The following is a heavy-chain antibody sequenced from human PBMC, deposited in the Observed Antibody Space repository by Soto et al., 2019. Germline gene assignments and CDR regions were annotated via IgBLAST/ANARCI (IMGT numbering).Heavy chain of an antibody. J-gene: IGHJ6*02. D-gene: IGHD4-4*01. CDR3: ARDLAGLTTVLYFYGMDV. CDR1: GYTFTSYY. CDR2: INPSGGST. V-gene: IGHV1-46*01. Sequence: ASVKVSCKASGYTFTSYYMNWVRHAPGQGLEWMGIINPSGGSTSYAQKFQGRVTMTRDTSTSTVYMELSSLRSEDTAVYYCARDLAGLTTVLYFYGMDVWGQGTTVTVSS.